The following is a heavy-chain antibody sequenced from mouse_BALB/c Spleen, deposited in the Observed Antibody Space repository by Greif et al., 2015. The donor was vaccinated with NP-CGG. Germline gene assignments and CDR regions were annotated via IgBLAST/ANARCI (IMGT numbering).Heavy chain of an antibody. CDR3: TRDHGGRAMDY. CDR2: ISSGGSYT. J-gene: IGHJ4*01. CDR1: GFTFSSYT. Sequence: EVQGVESGGGLVKPGGSLKLSCAASGFTFSSYTMSWVRQTPEKRLEWVATISSGGSYTYYPDSVKGRFTISRDNAKNTLYLQMSSLKSEDTAMYYCTRDHGGRAMDYWGQGTSVTVSS. V-gene: IGHV5-6-4*01.